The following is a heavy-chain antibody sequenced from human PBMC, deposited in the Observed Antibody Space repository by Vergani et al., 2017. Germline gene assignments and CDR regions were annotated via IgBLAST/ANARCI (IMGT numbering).Heavy chain of an antibody. V-gene: IGHV1-8*03. CDR1: GYTFTSYD. Sequence: QVQLVQSGAEVKKPGASVKVSCKASGYTFTSYDINWVRQATGQGLEWMGWMNPNSGNTGYAQKFQGRVTITRNTTISTAYMELSSLRSENTAVYYCARAIRSKGRYYFDYWGQGTLVTVSS. CDR3: ARAIRSKGRYYFDY. J-gene: IGHJ4*02. D-gene: IGHD2-21*01. CDR2: MNPNSGNT.